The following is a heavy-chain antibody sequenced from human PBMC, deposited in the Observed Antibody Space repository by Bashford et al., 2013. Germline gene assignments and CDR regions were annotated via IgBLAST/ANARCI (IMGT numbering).Heavy chain of an antibody. CDR2: VYSGGAT. J-gene: IGHJ5*02. CDR3: ARDSSGFPLDP. V-gene: IGHV3-66*01. D-gene: IGHD3-10*01. Sequence: VRQXPGKGLEWVSIVYSGGATHYAESVWGRFTISRDTAKNTVYLQMDRLRAEDTAVYYCARDSSGFPLDPWGQGTLVTVSS.